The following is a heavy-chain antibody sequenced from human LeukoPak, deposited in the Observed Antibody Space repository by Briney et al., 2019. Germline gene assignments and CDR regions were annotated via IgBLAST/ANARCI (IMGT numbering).Heavy chain of an antibody. D-gene: IGHD3-22*01. CDR1: GGSVSGGSYH. J-gene: IGHJ4*02. V-gene: IGHV4-61*10. CDR2: IYYSGST. Sequence: SETLSLTCSVSGGSVSGGSYHWTWIRQPAGKGLEWIGYIYYSGSTNYNPSLKSRVTISVDTSKNQFSLKLSSVTAADTAVYYCAGRPYSGYRYYFDYWGQGTLVTVSS. CDR3: AGRPYSGYRYYFDY.